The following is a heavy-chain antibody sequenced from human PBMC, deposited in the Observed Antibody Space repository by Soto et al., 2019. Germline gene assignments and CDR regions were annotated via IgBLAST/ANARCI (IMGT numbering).Heavy chain of an antibody. Sequence: QVQLQQSGPGLVKPSQTLSLTCAISGDSVSSNSVAWSWIRQSPSRGLEWLGRTYFRSKWYNDYAVSVKSRLTVNPDTSKNQCSLQLNSVTPEDTAVYYCARSVPDAFDIWGQGTMVTVSS. J-gene: IGHJ3*02. CDR1: GDSVSSNSVA. CDR3: ARSVPDAFDI. V-gene: IGHV6-1*01. CDR2: TYFRSKWYN.